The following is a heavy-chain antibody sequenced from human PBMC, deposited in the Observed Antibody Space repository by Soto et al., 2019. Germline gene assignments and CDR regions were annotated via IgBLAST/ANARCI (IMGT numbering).Heavy chain of an antibody. V-gene: IGHV1-69*02. Sequence: QVQLVQSGAEVKKPGSSVKVSCKASGGTISSYSISWVRLAPGQGLEWMGRIIPILGLANYAQKFQGRVTITADKSTSTVYMDLSSLRSEDTAVYYCARPMNCSGGSCYFSYFDYWGQGTLVTVSS. J-gene: IGHJ4*02. CDR2: IIPILGLA. CDR1: GGTISSYS. CDR3: ARPMNCSGGSCYFSYFDY. D-gene: IGHD2-15*01.